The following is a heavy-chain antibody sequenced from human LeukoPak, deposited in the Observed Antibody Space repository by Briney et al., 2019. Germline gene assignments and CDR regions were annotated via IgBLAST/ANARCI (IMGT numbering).Heavy chain of an antibody. CDR3: ARAAYSSDFWSGWL. D-gene: IGHD3-3*01. CDR1: RFTFSSYW. CDR2: INTDGST. V-gene: IGHV3-74*01. Sequence: GGSLRLSCAASRFTFSSYWMHWVRQAPGKGLVWVSRINTDGSTTYADSVKGRFTISRGNAKNTLYLQMNSLRAEDTAVYYCARAAYSSDFWSGWLWGQGTLVTVSS. J-gene: IGHJ4*02.